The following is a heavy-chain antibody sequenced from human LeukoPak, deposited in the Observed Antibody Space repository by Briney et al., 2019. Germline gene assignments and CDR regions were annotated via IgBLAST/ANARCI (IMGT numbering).Heavy chain of an antibody. CDR3: ATFLTMTLDY. J-gene: IGHJ4*02. CDR1: GFTFSSYA. D-gene: IGHD2-21*01. Sequence: PGGSLRLSCAASGFTFSSYAMSWVRQAPGKGLEWVSYISGSGSTKYYADSVKGRFTISRDNAKNSLYLQMNSLRAEDTAVYYCATFLTMTLDYWGRGTRVTVSS. CDR2: ISGSGSTK. V-gene: IGHV3-48*03.